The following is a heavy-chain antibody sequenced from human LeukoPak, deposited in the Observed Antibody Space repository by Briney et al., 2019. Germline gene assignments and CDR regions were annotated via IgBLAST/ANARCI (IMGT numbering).Heavy chain of an antibody. Sequence: PSETLSLTCSVSGGSISSSSYSWGWIRQPPGKGLEWIGYIYYSGSTNYNPSLKSRVTISVDTSKNQFSLKLSSVTAADTAVYYCARSHPTGGLTVDYWGQGTLVTVSS. CDR3: ARSHPTGGLTVDY. D-gene: IGHD3-16*01. CDR1: GGSISSSSYS. V-gene: IGHV4-61*05. J-gene: IGHJ4*02. CDR2: IYYSGST.